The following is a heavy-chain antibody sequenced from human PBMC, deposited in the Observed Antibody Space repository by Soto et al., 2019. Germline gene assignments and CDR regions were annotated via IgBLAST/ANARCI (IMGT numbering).Heavy chain of an antibody. Sequence: QVQLVQSGAEVKKPGASVKVSCKASGYTLTGYYMPWVRQAPGQGLEWMGWINPNSGGTNYAQKFQGRVTMTRDTSINTAYMEVSRLRSDDTAVYYCAREFVTYDSSGPTPSVWFDPWGQGTLVTVSS. J-gene: IGHJ5*02. CDR1: GYTLTGYY. V-gene: IGHV1-2*02. CDR3: AREFVTYDSSGPTPSVWFDP. D-gene: IGHD3-22*01. CDR2: INPNSGGT.